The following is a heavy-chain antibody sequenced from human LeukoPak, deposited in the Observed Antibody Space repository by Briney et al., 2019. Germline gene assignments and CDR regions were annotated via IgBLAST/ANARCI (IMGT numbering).Heavy chain of an antibody. V-gene: IGHV4-34*01. CDR2: INHSGST. CDR3: ARGRRYCSSTSCYRGWGFDY. D-gene: IGHD2-2*01. Sequence: KPSETLSLTCAVYGGSFSGYYWSWIRQPPGKGLEWIGEINHSGSTNYNPSLKSRVTISVDTSKNQFSQKLSSVTAADTAVYYCARGRRYCSSTSCYRGWGFDYWRQGTLVTVSS. J-gene: IGHJ4*02. CDR1: GGSFSGYY.